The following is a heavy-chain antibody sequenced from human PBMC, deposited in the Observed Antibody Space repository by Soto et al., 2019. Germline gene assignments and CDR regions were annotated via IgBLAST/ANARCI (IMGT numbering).Heavy chain of an antibody. J-gene: IGHJ2*01. CDR2: ISYDGSNK. CDR1: GFTFSSYA. D-gene: IGHD2-15*01. CDR3: ASLXXXGXTPVXYFDL. Sequence: QVQLVESGGGVVQPGRSLRLSCAASGFTFSSYAMHWVRQAPGKGLEWVAVISYDGSNKYYADSVKGRFTISRDNSKNTLYLQMNSLRAEDTAVYYCASLXXXGXTPVXYFDLWGRGTLVTVSS. V-gene: IGHV3-30-3*01.